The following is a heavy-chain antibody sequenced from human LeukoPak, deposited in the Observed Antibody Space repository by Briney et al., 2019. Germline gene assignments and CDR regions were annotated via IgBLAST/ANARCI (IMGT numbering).Heavy chain of an antibody. V-gene: IGHV3-23*01. CDR1: GFTFSSYA. CDR2: ISASGGTS. D-gene: IGHD2-2*02. Sequence: SGGSLRLSCAASGFTFSSYAMSWVRQAPGKGLEWVSVISASGGTSYYANPVKGRFTISRDSSKSTLYLHMSSLRVEDTAVYFCAKQGLYTAYSDFDSWGQGTLVTVSS. J-gene: IGHJ4*02. CDR3: AKQGLYTAYSDFDS.